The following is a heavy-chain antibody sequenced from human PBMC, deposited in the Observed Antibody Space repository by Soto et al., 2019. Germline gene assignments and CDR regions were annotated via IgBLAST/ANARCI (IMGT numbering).Heavy chain of an antibody. J-gene: IGHJ4*02. D-gene: IGHD1-26*01. CDR1: GDSMTKYY. V-gene: IGHV4-4*07. CDR3: ARTVGAAYYFDF. Sequence: QVQLQESGPGLVKPSETLSLTCTVSGDSMTKYYWSWIRQPAGKGLEWIGRIYTSGSTNYNPSLKSRVTMSIDTSNNHSSLMLKSVTAADTAVYYCARTVGAAYYFDFWGQGALVTVSS. CDR2: IYTSGST.